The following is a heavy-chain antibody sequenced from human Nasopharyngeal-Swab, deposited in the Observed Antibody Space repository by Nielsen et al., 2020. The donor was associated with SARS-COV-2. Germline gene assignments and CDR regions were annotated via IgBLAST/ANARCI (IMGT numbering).Heavy chain of an antibody. CDR2: FDPEDGET. CDR3: ATVYSAVYSSGWYFY. V-gene: IGHV1-24*01. Sequence: ASVKVSCKASGYTFTSYYMHWVRQAPGKGLEWMGGFDPEDGETIYAQKFQGRVTMTEDTSTDTAYMELSSLRSEDTAVYYCATVYSAVYSSGWYFYWGQGTLVTVSS. CDR1: GYTFTSYY. J-gene: IGHJ4*02. D-gene: IGHD6-19*01.